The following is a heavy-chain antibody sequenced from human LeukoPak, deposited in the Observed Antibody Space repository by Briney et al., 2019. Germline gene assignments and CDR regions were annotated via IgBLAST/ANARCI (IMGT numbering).Heavy chain of an antibody. CDR3: ARDREYSSGWNVVDY. CDR1: GYTFISYG. J-gene: IGHJ4*02. D-gene: IGHD6-19*01. V-gene: IGHV1-46*01. Sequence: ASVKVSCKASGYTFISYGISWVRQAPGQGLEWMGIINPSGGSTSYAQKFQGRVTMTRDTSTSTVYMELSSLRSEDTAVYYCARDREYSSGWNVVDYWGQGTLVTVSS. CDR2: INPSGGST.